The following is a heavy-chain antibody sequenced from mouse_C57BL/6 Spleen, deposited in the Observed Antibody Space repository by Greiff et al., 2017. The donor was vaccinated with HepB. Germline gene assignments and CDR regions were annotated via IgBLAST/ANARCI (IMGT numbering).Heavy chain of an antibody. D-gene: IGHD2-1*01. Sequence: QVQLQQPGAELVRPGSSVKLSCKASGYTFTSYWMHWVKQRPIQGLEWIGNIDPSDSETHYNQKFKDKATLTVDKSSSTAYMQLSSLTSEDSAVYYCARVYYGNWGFDYWGQGTTLTVSS. CDR1: GYTFTSYW. CDR2: IDPSDSET. V-gene: IGHV1-52*01. CDR3: ARVYYGNWGFDY. J-gene: IGHJ2*01.